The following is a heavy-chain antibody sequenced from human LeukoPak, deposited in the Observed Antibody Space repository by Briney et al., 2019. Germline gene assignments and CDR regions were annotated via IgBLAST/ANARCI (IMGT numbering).Heavy chain of an antibody. CDR1: GYTSTGYY. Sequence: ASVKVSCKASGYTSTGYYMHWVRQAPGQGLEWMGWINPNSGGTNYAQKFQGRVTMTRDTSISTAYMELSRLRSDDTAVYYCAREWDYIPASDYWGQGTLVTVSS. D-gene: IGHD4-11*01. V-gene: IGHV1-2*02. CDR2: INPNSGGT. CDR3: AREWDYIPASDY. J-gene: IGHJ4*02.